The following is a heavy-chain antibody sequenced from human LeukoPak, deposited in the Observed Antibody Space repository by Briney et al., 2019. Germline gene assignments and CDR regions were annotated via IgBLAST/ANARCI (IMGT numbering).Heavy chain of an antibody. CDR1: GFTVSSNS. CDR3: ARRAGAYSHPYDY. V-gene: IGHV3-53*01. J-gene: IGHJ4*02. D-gene: IGHD4/OR15-4a*01. CDR2: IYSSVT. Sequence: PGGSLRLSCTVSGFTVSSNSMSWVRQAPGKGLEWVSFIYSSVTHYSDSVKGRFTISRDNSRNTLFLQMNSLGAEDKAVYYCARRAGAYSHPYDYWGQGTLVTVSS.